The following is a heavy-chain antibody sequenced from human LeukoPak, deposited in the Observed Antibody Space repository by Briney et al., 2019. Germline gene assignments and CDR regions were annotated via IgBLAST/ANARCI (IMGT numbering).Heavy chain of an antibody. CDR1: GFTFSSYS. CDR3: ARGGGLDV. V-gene: IGHV3-48*01. CDR2: ISGSSSTI. J-gene: IGHJ6*02. Sequence: GGSLRLSCAASGFTFSSYSMNWVRQAPGKGLEWGSYISGSSSTIYYADSVKGRFTISRDNGKNSLYLQMSNLRAEDTAVYFCARGGGLDVWGQGVTVTVSS. D-gene: IGHD3-16*01.